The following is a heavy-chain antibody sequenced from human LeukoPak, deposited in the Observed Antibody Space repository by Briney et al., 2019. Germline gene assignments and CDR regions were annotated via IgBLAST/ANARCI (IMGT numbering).Heavy chain of an antibody. CDR1: GFTFSSYE. J-gene: IGHJ4*02. CDR2: ISSSGSGRTT. V-gene: IGHV3-48*03. CDR3: ARDQKARGYPAGVDY. Sequence: PGGSLRLSCAASGFTFSSYEMNWVRQAPGKGLEWVSYISSSGSGRTTYYADSVKGRFTISRDNAKNSLYLQMNSLRAEDTAVYYCARDQKARGYPAGVDYWGQGTLVTVSS. D-gene: IGHD5-12*01.